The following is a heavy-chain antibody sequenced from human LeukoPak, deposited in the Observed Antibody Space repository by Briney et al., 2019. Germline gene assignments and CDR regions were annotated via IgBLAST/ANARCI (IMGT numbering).Heavy chain of an antibody. J-gene: IGHJ3*02. CDR1: SFTFSSYV. CDR3: AREDTGVAFDI. Sequence: PGGSLRLSCAASSFTFSSYVMNGVRQAPGKGLEWVSYISGWGIKQYAVSVLGRCTISRNNAKNSLYLQMNSLRVDDTAVYYCAREDTGVAFDIWGQGTTVTV. V-gene: IGHV3-48*03. D-gene: IGHD2-8*01. CDR2: ISGWGIK.